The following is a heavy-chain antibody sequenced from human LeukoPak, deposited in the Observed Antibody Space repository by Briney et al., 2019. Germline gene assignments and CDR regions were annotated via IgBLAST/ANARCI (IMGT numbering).Heavy chain of an antibody. CDR1: GFTFSGSA. J-gene: IGHJ4*02. D-gene: IGHD5-18*01. Sequence: PGGSLRLSCAASGFTFSGSAMHWVRQASGKGLEWVGRIRSKANSYATAYAASVKGRFTISRDDSKNTAYLQMNSLKTEDTAVYYCILRGYTAMVIGYYFDYWGQGTLVTVSS. CDR2: IRSKANSYAT. CDR3: ILRGYTAMVIGYYFDY. V-gene: IGHV3-73*01.